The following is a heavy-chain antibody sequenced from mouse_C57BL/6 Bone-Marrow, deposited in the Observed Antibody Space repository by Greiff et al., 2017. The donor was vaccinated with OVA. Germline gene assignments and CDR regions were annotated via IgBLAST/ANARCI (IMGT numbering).Heavy chain of an antibody. V-gene: IGHV5-16*01. Sequence: EVKLVESEGGLVQPGSSMKLSCTASGFTFSDYYMAWVRQVPEKGLEWVANINYDGSSTYYLDSLQSRFIISRDNAKNILYLQMSSLKSEDTATYYCARVHLLSYYFDYWGQGTTLTVSS. D-gene: IGHD2-1*01. CDR2: INYDGSST. J-gene: IGHJ2*01. CDR1: GFTFSDYY. CDR3: ARVHLLSYYFDY.